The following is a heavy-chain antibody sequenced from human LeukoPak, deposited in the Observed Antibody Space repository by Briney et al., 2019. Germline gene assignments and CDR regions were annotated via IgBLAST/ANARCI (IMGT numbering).Heavy chain of an antibody. Sequence: ASVKVSCKASGGTFSSYAISWVRQAPGQGLEWMGGIIPIFGTANYAQKFQGRVTMTTDTSTSTAYMELRSLRSDDTAVYYCARGVGSGWAYNYYMDVWGKGTTVTVSS. CDR3: ARGVGSGWAYNYYMDV. V-gene: IGHV1-69*05. J-gene: IGHJ6*03. D-gene: IGHD6-19*01. CDR1: GGTFSSYA. CDR2: IIPIFGTA.